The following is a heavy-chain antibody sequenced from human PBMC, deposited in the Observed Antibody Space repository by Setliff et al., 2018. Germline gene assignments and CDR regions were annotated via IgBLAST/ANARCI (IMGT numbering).Heavy chain of an antibody. CDR3: ARDSVYSRAPYYYYYYGMDV. J-gene: IGHJ6*02. V-gene: IGHV3-48*04. D-gene: IGHD5-18*01. CDR1: GFTFSSYS. Sequence: GGSLRLSCAASGFTFSSYSMNWVRQAPGKGLEWVSYISSSSTTIYYADSVKGRFTVSRDNAKNSLYLQMNSLGAEDTAVYYCARDSVYSRAPYYYYYYGMDVWGQGTTVTVSS. CDR2: ISSSSTTI.